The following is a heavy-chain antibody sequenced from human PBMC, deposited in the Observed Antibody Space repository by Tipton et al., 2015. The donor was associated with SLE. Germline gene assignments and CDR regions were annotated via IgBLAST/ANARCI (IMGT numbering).Heavy chain of an antibody. CDR2: SNHSGST. CDR3: ARDPKGYSNSED. J-gene: IGHJ4*02. Sequence: TLSLTCAVYGGSFSGYYWSWIRQPPGKGLEWIGESNHSGSTNYNPSLKNRVTISVDSSKNQFSLKLSSVTAADTAVYYCARDPKGYSNSEDWGRGTLVTVSS. D-gene: IGHD6-6*01. CDR1: GGSFSGYY. V-gene: IGHV4-34*01.